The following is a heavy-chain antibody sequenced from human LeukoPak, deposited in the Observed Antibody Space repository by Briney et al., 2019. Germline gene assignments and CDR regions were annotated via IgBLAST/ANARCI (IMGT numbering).Heavy chain of an antibody. Sequence: PGGSLRLSCAASGFTFSSYSMTWVRQAPGKGLEWVSSISSSSSYIYYADSVKGRFTISRDNAKNSLYLQMNGLRAEDTAVYYCARPNYDSSGGQGAFDIWGQGTMVTVSS. CDR1: GFTFSSYS. CDR2: ISSSSSYI. CDR3: ARPNYDSSGGQGAFDI. J-gene: IGHJ3*02. V-gene: IGHV3-21*01. D-gene: IGHD3-22*01.